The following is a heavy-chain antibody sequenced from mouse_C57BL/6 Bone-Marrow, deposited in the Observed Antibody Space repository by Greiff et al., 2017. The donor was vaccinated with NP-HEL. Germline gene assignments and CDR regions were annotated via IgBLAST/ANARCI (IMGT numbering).Heavy chain of an antibody. CDR2: ISSGSSTI. CDR1: GFTFSDYG. D-gene: IGHD1-1*01. J-gene: IGHJ4*01. Sequence: EVQGVESGGGLVKPGGSLKLSCAASGFTFSDYGMHWVRQAPEKGLEWVAYISSGSSTIYYADTVKGRFTISRDNAKNTLFLQMTSLRSEDTAMYYCARKNGSSYDYAMDYWGQGTSVPVSS. CDR3: ARKNGSSYDYAMDY. V-gene: IGHV5-17*01.